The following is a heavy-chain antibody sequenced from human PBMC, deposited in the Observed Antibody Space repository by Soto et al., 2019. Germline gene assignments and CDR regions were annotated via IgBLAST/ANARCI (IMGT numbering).Heavy chain of an antibody. CDR2: IWYDGSNK. CDR3: ARGLRFLEWLSAAEYFQH. V-gene: IGHV3-33*01. J-gene: IGHJ1*01. Sequence: QVQLEESGGGVVQPGRSLRLSCAASGFTFSSYGMHWVRQAPGKGLEWVAVIWYDGSNKYYADSVKGRFTISRDNSKNTLYLQMNSLRAEDTAVYYCARGLRFLEWLSAAEYFQHWGQGTLVTVSS. CDR1: GFTFSSYG. D-gene: IGHD3-3*01.